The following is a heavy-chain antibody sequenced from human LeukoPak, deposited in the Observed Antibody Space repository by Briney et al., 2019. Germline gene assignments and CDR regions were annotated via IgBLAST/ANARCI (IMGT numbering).Heavy chain of an antibody. CDR2: ISYDGSNK. V-gene: IGHV3-30*18. D-gene: IGHD5-24*01. CDR3: AKDYRDGYTSYYFDY. Sequence: GGSLRLSCAASGFTFSSYGMHWVRQAPGKGLEWVAVISYDGSNKYYADSVKGRFTISRDNSKSTLYLQMNSLRAEDTAVYYCAKDYRDGYTSYYFDYWGQGTLVTVSS. CDR1: GFTFSSYG. J-gene: IGHJ4*02.